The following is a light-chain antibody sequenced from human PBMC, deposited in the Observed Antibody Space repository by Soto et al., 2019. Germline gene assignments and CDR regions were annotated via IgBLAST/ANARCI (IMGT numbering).Light chain of an antibody. CDR2: EVR. CDR3: SSYRSSTTFV. V-gene: IGLV2-14*01. Sequence: QSALTQPASVSGSPGQSITISCTGTSNDVGAYNYVSWYQQYPGKAPKVIIFEVRKRPSGVSNRFSGSKSGDTASLTISGLQAEDEADYYCSSYRSSTTFVFGTGTKVTVL. J-gene: IGLJ1*01. CDR1: SNDVGAYNY.